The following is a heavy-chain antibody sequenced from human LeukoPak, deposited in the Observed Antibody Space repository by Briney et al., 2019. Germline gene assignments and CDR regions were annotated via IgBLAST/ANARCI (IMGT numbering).Heavy chain of an antibody. D-gene: IGHD3-3*01. CDR1: GGSFSGYY. CDR2: INHSGST. Sequence: SETLSLTCAVYGGSFSGYYWSWIRQPPGKGLEWIGEINHSGSTNYNPCLKSRVTISVDTSKNQFSLKLSSVTAADTAVYYCAGGFTAQYYDFWSGYYTGWFDPWGQGTLVTISS. V-gene: IGHV4-34*01. CDR3: AGGFTAQYYDFWSGYYTGWFDP. J-gene: IGHJ5*02.